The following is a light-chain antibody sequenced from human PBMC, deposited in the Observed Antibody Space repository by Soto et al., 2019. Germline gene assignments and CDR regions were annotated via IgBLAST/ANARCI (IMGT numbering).Light chain of an antibody. CDR2: AAS. CDR3: QQTYSAPRT. J-gene: IGKJ1*01. CDR1: QSINNY. Sequence: IQMTQSPSSLSASLGDRVTITCRASQSINNYLNWYQQRPGKAPKLLIYAASTLQTAVPSRFSGSGSGTDXILTIXSLXPXXXATYYCQQTYSAPRTFGQGTKVEVK. V-gene: IGKV1-39*01.